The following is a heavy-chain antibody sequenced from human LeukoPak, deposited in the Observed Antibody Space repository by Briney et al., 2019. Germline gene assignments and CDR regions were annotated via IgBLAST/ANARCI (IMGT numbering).Heavy chain of an antibody. J-gene: IGHJ4*02. CDR2: IWYDGSNK. V-gene: IGHV3-33*01. D-gene: IGHD1-1*01. CDR3: ARDFSAGTPILVFDY. Sequence: PGGSLRLSCAASGFTFSSYGMHWVRQAPGKGLEWVAVIWYDGSNKYYADSVKGRFTISRDNSKNTLYLQMNSLRADDTAVYYCARDFSAGTPILVFDYWGQGTLVTVSS. CDR1: GFTFSSYG.